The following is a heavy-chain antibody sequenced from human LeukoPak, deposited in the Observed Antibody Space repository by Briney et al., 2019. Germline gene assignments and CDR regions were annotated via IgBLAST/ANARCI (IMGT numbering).Heavy chain of an antibody. V-gene: IGHV3-21*01. J-gene: IGHJ4*02. D-gene: IGHD4-17*01. Sequence: PGGSLRLSCAASGFTFSSYSMNWVHQAPGKGLEWVSFISSSSGSIYYAESVKGRFTISRDNAKNSMYLQMNSLRAEDTAMYYCARDTYGDYGPNTEYWGQGTLVTVSS. CDR2: ISSSSGSI. CDR1: GFTFSSYS. CDR3: ARDTYGDYGPNTEY.